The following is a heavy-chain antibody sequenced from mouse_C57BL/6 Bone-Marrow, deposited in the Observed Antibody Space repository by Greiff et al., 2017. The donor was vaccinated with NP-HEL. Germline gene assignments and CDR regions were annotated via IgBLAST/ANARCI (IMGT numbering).Heavy chain of an antibody. J-gene: IGHJ4*01. Sequence: QVQLQQPGAELVRPGSSVKLSCKASGYTFTSYWMHWVKQRPIQGLEWIGNIDPSDSETHYNQKFKDKATLTVDKSSSTAYMQLSSLTSEDSAVYYCARGYYGYYAMDYWGRGTSVTVSS. D-gene: IGHD1-1*01. CDR1: GYTFTSYW. CDR2: IDPSDSET. CDR3: ARGYYGYYAMDY. V-gene: IGHV1-52*01.